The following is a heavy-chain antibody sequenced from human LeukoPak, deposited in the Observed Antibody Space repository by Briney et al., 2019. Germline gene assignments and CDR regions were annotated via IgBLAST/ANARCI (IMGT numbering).Heavy chain of an antibody. CDR2: IYHSGST. V-gene: IGHV4-38-2*01. D-gene: IGHD2-15*01. CDR1: GYSISSGYY. Sequence: PSETLSLTCAVSGYSISSGYYRGWIRQPPGKGLEWIGSIYHSGSTYYNPSLKSRVTISVDTSKNQFSLKLSSVTAADTAVYYCARRDSWFDPWGQGTLVTVSS. CDR3: ARRDSWFDP. J-gene: IGHJ5*02.